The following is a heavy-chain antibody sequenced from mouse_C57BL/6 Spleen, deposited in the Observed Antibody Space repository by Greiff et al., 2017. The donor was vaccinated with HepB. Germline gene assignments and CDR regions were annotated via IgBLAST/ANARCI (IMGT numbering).Heavy chain of an antibody. CDR3: ARITTVVRTGSFDY. Sequence: QVQLQQSGAELARPGASVKLSCKASGYTFTSYGISWVKQSTGQGLEWIGEIYPRSGNTYYNEKFKGKATLTADKSSSTAYMELRSLTSEDSAVYFCARITTVVRTGSFDYWGQGTTLTVSS. J-gene: IGHJ2*01. V-gene: IGHV1-81*01. CDR1: GYTFTSYG. D-gene: IGHD1-1*01. CDR2: IYPRSGNT.